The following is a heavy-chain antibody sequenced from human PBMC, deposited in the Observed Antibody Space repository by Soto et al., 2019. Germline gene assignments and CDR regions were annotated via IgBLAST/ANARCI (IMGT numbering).Heavy chain of an antibody. D-gene: IGHD3-3*01. CDR1: GFTFSSYS. CDR2: ISSSSSTI. CDR3: ATVSLPLTIFGVVNAFNI. J-gene: IGHJ3*02. V-gene: IGHV3-48*01. Sequence: GGSLRLSCAASGFTFSSYSMSWVRQAPGKGLEWVSYISSSSSTIYYADSVKGRFTISRDNAKNSLYLQMNSLRAEDTAVYYCATVSLPLTIFGVVNAFNIWGQGTMVTVSS.